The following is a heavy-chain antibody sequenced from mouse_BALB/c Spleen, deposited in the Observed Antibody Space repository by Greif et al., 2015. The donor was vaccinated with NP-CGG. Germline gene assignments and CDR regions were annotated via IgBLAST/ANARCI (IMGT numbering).Heavy chain of an antibody. V-gene: IGHV1S34*01. D-gene: IGHD2-12*01. CDR3: AMGFTPGMDY. J-gene: IGHJ4*01. CDR1: GYSFTGYY. Sequence: LVETGASVKISCKASGYSFTGYYKHWVKQSHGKSLEWIGYISCYNGATSYNQKFKGKATFTVDTSSSTAYMQFNSLTSEDSAVYYCAMGFTPGMDYWGQGTSVTVSS. CDR2: ISCYNGAT.